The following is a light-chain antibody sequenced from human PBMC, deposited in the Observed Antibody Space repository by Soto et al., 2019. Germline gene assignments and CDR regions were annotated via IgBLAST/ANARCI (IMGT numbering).Light chain of an antibody. V-gene: IGKV3-15*01. J-gene: IGKJ1*01. Sequence: VMTQSPPTLSVSPGERATLSCRVSQSVSSNLAWYQQKPGQAPRLLIYGASTRATGIPDRFSGSGAGTDFTLTISSLLAEDVAVYYCRTYTNCPPRTFGQGTKVDIK. CDR2: GAS. CDR3: RTYTNCPPRT. CDR1: QSVSSN.